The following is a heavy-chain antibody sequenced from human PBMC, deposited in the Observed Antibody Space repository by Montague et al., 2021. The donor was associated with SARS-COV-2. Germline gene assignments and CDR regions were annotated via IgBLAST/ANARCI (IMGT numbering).Heavy chain of an antibody. V-gene: IGHV4-39*01. J-gene: IGHJ4*02. CDR1: GGSISSSSYY. CDR2: IYYSGST. D-gene: IGHD3-3*01. Sequence: SETLSLTCTVSGGSISSSSYYWGWIRQPPGKGLEWIGSIYYSGSTYYNPSLKSRVTISVDTSKNQFSLKLSSVTAADTAVYYCARQMEQSLIFGVVIQYYFDYWGQGTLVTVSS. CDR3: ARQMEQSLIFGVVIQYYFDY.